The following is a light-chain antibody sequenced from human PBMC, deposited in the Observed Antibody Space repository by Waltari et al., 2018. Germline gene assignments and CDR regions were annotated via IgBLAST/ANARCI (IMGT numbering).Light chain of an antibody. V-gene: IGLV3-1*01. Sequence: YELTQPRPLSVSPGQTAIITCSGEELETHYASWYQQRPGQSPVLVIYQDNKRPPVIPERFSGSGSGTTATLTISGTQVGDETDYYCQTYDGTTILFGGGTKLNVL. CDR3: QTYDGTTIL. CDR2: QDN. CDR1: ELETHY. J-gene: IGLJ2*01.